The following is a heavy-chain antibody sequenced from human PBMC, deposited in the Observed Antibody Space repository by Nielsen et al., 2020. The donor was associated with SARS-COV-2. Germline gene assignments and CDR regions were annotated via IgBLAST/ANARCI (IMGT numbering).Heavy chain of an antibody. V-gene: IGHV3-11*04. Sequence: GESLKISCAASGFTFSDYYMSWIRQAPGKGLEWVSYISSRGQTMYYADSVRGRFTISRDITKNSLYLQMNSLRVADTAVYYCAREAFTLISAPLEIWGHGTVVTVSS. CDR1: GFTFSDYY. CDR3: AREAFTLISAPLEI. D-gene: IGHD3-22*01. J-gene: IGHJ3*02. CDR2: ISSRGQTM.